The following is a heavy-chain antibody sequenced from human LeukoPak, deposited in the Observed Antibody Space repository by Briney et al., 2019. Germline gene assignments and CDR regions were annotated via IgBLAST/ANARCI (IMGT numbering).Heavy chain of an antibody. Sequence: SETLSLTCTVSGGSISSSSYYWGWIRQPPGKGLEWIGGIYYSGSTYYNPSLKSRVTISVDTSKNQFSLKLSSVTAADTAVYYCARTDYDSSGYYFDYWGQGTLVTVSS. CDR3: ARTDYDSSGYYFDY. J-gene: IGHJ4*02. D-gene: IGHD3-22*01. CDR2: IYYSGST. V-gene: IGHV4-39*01. CDR1: GGSISSSSYY.